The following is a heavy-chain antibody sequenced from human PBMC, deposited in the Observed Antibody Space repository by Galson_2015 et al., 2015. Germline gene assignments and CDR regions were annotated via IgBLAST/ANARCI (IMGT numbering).Heavy chain of an antibody. CDR3: ASKMNSSSRYAIPYYMDV. Sequence: CAISGDSVSSNSAAWNWIRQSPSRGLEWLGRTYYRSKWSNDYAVSVKSRITINPDTSKNQFSLQLNSVTPEDTAVYYCASKMNSSSRYAIPYYMDVWGKGTTVTVSS. CDR2: TYYRSKWSN. CDR1: GDSVSSNSAA. J-gene: IGHJ6*03. V-gene: IGHV6-1*01. D-gene: IGHD2-15*01.